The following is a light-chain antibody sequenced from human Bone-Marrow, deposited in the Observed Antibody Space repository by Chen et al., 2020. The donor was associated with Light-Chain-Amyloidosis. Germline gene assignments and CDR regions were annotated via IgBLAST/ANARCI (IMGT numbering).Light chain of an antibody. CDR1: QSVSTN. Sequence: EIVMTQSPATLSVSPGKRATLSCRASQSVSTNLAWYQQKPGQSPRLLIYDASTRATGFPARLSGSGSGTEITLTISGLQSDDFADYYCQQYNNWPAGFTFGPGTKVDIK. CDR3: QQYNNWPAGFT. J-gene: IGKJ3*01. CDR2: DAS. V-gene: IGKV3-15*01.